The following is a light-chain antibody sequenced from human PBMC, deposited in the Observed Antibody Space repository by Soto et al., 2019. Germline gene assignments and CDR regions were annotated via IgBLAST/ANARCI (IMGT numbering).Light chain of an antibody. Sequence: QSALTQPASVSGSPGQSITISCTGTSSDVGGYNYVSWYQQHPGKAPKLMIYDVSYRPSGVSNRFSGSKSGNTASLTISGLQAEDEADYYCSSYTCSSTLGVFGGGTKLTVL. CDR3: SSYTCSSTLGV. CDR2: DVS. CDR1: SSDVGGYNY. J-gene: IGLJ2*01. V-gene: IGLV2-14*01.